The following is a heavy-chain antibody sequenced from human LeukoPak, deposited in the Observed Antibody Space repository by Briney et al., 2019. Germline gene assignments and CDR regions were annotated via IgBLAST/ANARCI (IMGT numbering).Heavy chain of an antibody. V-gene: IGHV3-30*04. CDR2: ISDDGRGT. CDR1: GFTFSRYP. D-gene: IGHD6-19*01. CDR3: AKEDHSSGRAGTFDI. J-gene: IGHJ3*02. Sequence: GGSPRLSCEASGFTFSRYPMHWVRQAPGKGLEWVAGISDDGRGTYYADSVKGRFTISRDNSKNSLYLQLNSLRPEDTAMYYCAKEDHSSGRAGTFDIWGQGTMVTVSS.